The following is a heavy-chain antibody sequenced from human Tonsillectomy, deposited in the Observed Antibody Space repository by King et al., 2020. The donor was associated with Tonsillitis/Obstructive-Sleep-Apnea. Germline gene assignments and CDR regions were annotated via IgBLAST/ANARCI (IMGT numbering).Heavy chain of an antibody. V-gene: IGHV4-34*01. Sequence: VQLQQWGAGLLKPSETLSLTCAVYGGSFSGYYWTWIRQPPGKGLEWIGEMHHSGITNYNPSLKSQVTISVDTSKNQFSLTLSSLTAADTAVCYCAKLDYHYYMDVWGKGTTVTVSS. CDR2: MHHSGIT. J-gene: IGHJ6*03. CDR3: AKLDYHYYMDV. D-gene: IGHD3/OR15-3a*01. CDR1: GGSFSGYY.